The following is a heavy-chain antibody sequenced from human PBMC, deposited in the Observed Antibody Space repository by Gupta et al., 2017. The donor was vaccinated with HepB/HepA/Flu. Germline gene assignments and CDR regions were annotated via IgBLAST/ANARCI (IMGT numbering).Heavy chain of an antibody. D-gene: IGHD1-1*01. CDR2: IRNKPYSYST. Sequence: EVQLVASGGGLVQPGGSLRLSCAASGFSLRDHYMDWVRQVPGKGLEWVGRIRNKPYSYSTEYAASVKGRFTISRDDSKNSLYLQMNSLKVEDTAVYYCARSQPSGIDVFEYWGQGTLVTVSS. CDR3: ARSQPSGIDVFEY. J-gene: IGHJ4*02. V-gene: IGHV3-72*01. CDR1: GFSLRDHY.